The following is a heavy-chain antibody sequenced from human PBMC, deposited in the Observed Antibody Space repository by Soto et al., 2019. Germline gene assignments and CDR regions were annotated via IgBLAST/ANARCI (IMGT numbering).Heavy chain of an antibody. CDR2: ISGSGGST. CDR1: GFTFSSYA. V-gene: IGHV3-23*01. J-gene: IGHJ4*02. D-gene: IGHD1-26*01. Sequence: EVPLLESGGGLVQPGGSLRLSCAASGFTFSSYAMRWVRQAPGKGLEWVSAISGSGGSTYYADSVKGRFTISRDNSKNTLYLQMNSLRAEDTAVYYCARRGSGSDYDYWGQGTRVTVSS. CDR3: ARRGSGSDYDY.